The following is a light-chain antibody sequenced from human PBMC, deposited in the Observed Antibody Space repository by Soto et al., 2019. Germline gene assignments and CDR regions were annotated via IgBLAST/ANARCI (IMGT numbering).Light chain of an antibody. CDR2: DVS. CDR3: QQYDYSRT. J-gene: IGKJ1*01. CDR1: QNIDTS. V-gene: IGKV1-5*01. Sequence: DIKLTQSPSTLSASLVDSVTITCRASQNIDTSLAWYQHKPGKAPKLLMFDVSNLESGVPSRFSGSGSGTEFTLTISSVHSDDFATYYCQQYDYSRTFGQGTKVDI.